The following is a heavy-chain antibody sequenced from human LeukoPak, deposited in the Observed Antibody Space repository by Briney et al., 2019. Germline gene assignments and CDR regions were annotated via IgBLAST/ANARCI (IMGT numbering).Heavy chain of an antibody. Sequence: SETLSLTRTVSGGSISSYYWSWIRQPPGKGLEWIGYIYYSGSTNYNPSLKSRVTISVDTSKNQFSLKLSSVTAADTAVYYCARQGRPTYYYYGMDVWGQGTTVTVSS. CDR2: IYYSGST. CDR1: GGSISSYY. V-gene: IGHV4-59*08. J-gene: IGHJ6*02. CDR3: ARQGRPTYYYYGMDV.